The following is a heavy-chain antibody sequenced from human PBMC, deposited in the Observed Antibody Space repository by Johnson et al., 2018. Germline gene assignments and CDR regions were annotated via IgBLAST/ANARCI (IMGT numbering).Heavy chain of an antibody. V-gene: IGHV3-30*04. J-gene: IGHJ6*03. CDR1: GFIFSTYA. CDR3: TRRAHISNGDYVVYSYYMDI. Sequence: QVQLVQCGGGVVQAGRSLRLSCAASGFIFSTYAMHWVRQAPGKGLEWVAIISYDGNYKFYADSVKGRFTISRDNSKNTLYLEMNSVRAEDTALYYCTRRAHISNGDYVVYSYYMDIWGKGTTVTVSS. D-gene: IGHD2-21*02. CDR2: ISYDGNYK.